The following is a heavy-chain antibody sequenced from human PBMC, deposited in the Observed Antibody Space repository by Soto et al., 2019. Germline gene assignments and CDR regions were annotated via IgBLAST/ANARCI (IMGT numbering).Heavy chain of an antibody. Sequence: GGSLRLSCAASGFPFSDFYMSWIRQAPGKGLEWVSYISSSGNAIYYADSVKGRFSISRDSAKNSLTLQMNSLRAEDTAVYYCARARIGGGAWFFDHWGQGILVTVSS. CDR2: ISSSGNAI. D-gene: IGHD2-21*01. CDR1: GFPFSDFY. J-gene: IGHJ4*02. CDR3: ARARIGGGAWFFDH. V-gene: IGHV3-11*01.